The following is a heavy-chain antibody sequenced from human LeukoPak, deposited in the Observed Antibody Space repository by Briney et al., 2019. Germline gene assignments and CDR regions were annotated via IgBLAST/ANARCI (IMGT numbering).Heavy chain of an antibody. CDR3: ARLMSSSWYDFDY. Sequence: SQTLSLTCTVSGGSISSGTYYWSWIRQPPGKDLECIGYIYHSGSTYYNPSLKSRVTISVDTSKNQFSLKLSSVTAADTAVYYCARLMSSSWYDFDYWGQGTLVTVSS. J-gene: IGHJ4*02. D-gene: IGHD6-13*01. V-gene: IGHV4-30-2*01. CDR2: IYHSGST. CDR1: GGSISSGTYY.